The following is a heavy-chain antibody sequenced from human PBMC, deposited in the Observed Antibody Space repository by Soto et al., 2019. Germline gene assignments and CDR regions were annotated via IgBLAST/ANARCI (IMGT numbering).Heavy chain of an antibody. J-gene: IGHJ6*02. CDR2: INHSGST. CDR1: GGSFSGDY. V-gene: IGHV4-34*01. Sequence: SETLSLTCPVYGGSFSGDYWSWIRQPPGKGLEWIGEINHSGSTNYNPSLTSRVNISVDTSKNQFSLKLSSVTAADTVVYCWARFGASNYYYYYYGMDVWGQGTTVTVSS. D-gene: IGHD3-10*01. CDR3: ARFGASNYYYYYYGMDV.